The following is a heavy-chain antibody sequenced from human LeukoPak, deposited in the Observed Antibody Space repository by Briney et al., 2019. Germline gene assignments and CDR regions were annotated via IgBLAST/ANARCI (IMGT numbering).Heavy chain of an antibody. D-gene: IGHD3-3*01. CDR1: GYTFTSYY. CDR2: INPNSGGT. CDR3: AREAVRVITIFGVVNYYYYGMDV. V-gene: IGHV1-2*06. J-gene: IGHJ6*02. Sequence: GASVKVSCKASGYTFTSYYMHWVRQAPGQGLEWMGRINPNSGGTNYAQKFQGRVTMTRDTSISAAYMELSRLRSDDTAVYYCAREAVRVITIFGVVNYYYYGMDVWGQGTTVTVSS.